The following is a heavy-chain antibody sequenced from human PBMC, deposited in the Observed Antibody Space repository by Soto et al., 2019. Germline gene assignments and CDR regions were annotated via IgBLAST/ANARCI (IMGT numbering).Heavy chain of an antibody. Sequence: SLRLSCAASGFTFSSYAMSWVRQAPGKGLEWVSAISGSGGSTYYADSVKGRFTISRDKSKNTLDLQMNSLRAEDTAVYYCAKVANADILTGYYSNFDYWGHGTLVTVSS. CDR2: ISGSGGST. J-gene: IGHJ4*01. CDR3: AKVANADILTGYYSNFDY. CDR1: GFTFSSYA. V-gene: IGHV3-23*01. D-gene: IGHD3-9*01.